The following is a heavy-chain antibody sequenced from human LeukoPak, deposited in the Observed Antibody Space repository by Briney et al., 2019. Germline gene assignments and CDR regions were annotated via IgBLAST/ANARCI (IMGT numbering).Heavy chain of an antibody. J-gene: IGHJ4*02. D-gene: IGHD1-26*01. CDR1: GGSISSSSYY. CDR3: ARIGTVGARVY. Sequence: SETLSLTCTVSGGSISSSSYYWGWIRQPPGKGLEWIGSIYYSGSTYYNPSLKSRVTISVDTSKNQFSLKLSSVTAADTAVYYCARIGTVGARVYWGQGTLVTVSS. CDR2: IYYSGST. V-gene: IGHV4-39*07.